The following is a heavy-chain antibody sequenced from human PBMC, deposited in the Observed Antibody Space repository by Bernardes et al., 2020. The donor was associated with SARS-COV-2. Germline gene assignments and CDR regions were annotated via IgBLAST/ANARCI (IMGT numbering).Heavy chain of an antibody. J-gene: IGHJ6*02. CDR1: GFTFSSYA. CDR3: ATHCSSTSCYTGPGGYYYYYGMDV. Sequence: GGSLRLSCAASGFTFSSYAMSWVRQAPGKGLEWVSAISGSGGSTYYADPVKGRFTISRDNSKNTLYLQMNSLRAEDTAVYYCATHCSSTSCYTGPGGYYYYYGMDVWGQGTTVTVSS. V-gene: IGHV3-23*01. CDR2: ISGSGGST. D-gene: IGHD2-2*02.